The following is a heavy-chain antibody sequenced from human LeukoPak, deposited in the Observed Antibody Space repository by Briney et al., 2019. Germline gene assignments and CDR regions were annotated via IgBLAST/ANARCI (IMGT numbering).Heavy chain of an antibody. Sequence: SETLSLTCTVSGGSISSYYWSWIRQPPGRGLEWIGYIYYSGSTNYNPSLKSRVTISVDTSKNQFSLKLSSVTAADTAVYYCARHAGSSPFDYWGQGTLVTVSS. CDR2: IYYSGST. CDR3: ARHAGSSPFDY. CDR1: GGSISSYY. J-gene: IGHJ4*02. D-gene: IGHD6-6*01. V-gene: IGHV4-59*01.